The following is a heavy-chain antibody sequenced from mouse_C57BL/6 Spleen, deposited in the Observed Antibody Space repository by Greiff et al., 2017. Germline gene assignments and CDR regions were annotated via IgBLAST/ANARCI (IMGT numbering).Heavy chain of an antibody. CDR1: GFSFNTYA. V-gene: IGHV10-1*01. CDR2: IRSKSNNYAT. J-gene: IGHJ4*01. CDR3: VRRGNYNAMDD. Sequence: EVKVVESGGGLVQPKGSLKLSCAASGFSFNTYAMNWVRQAPGKGLEWVARIRSKSNNYATYYADAVKDRFTISRDDSESMLYLQMNNLKTEDTAMYYCVRRGNYNAMDDWGQGTSVTVAS.